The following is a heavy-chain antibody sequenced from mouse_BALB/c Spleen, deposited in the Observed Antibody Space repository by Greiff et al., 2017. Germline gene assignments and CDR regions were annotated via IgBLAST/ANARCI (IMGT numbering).Heavy chain of an antibody. D-gene: IGHD2-2*01. V-gene: IGHV1-77*01. CDR3: ARRAGYDDFDY. CDR1: GYTFTDYV. Sequence: QVQLQQSGPELVKPGASVKMSCKASGYTFTDYVISWVKQRTGQGLEWIGEIYPGSGSTYYNEKFKGKATLTADKSSNTAYMQLSSLTSEDSAVYFCARRAGYDDFDYWGQGTTLTVAS. J-gene: IGHJ2*01. CDR2: IYPGSGST.